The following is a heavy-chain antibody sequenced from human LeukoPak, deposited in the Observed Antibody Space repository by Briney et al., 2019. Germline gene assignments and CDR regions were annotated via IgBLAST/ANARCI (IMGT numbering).Heavy chain of an antibody. CDR3: AELGITMIGGV. D-gene: IGHD3-10*02. CDR1: GFTFSSYE. Sequence: RGSLRLSCAASGFTFSSYEMNWVRQAPGKGREWVSYISSSGSTIFYTDSVKGRFTISRDNAKNPLCLQMNRLIAPETAVYYCAELGITMIGGVWGKGTTVTISS. V-gene: IGHV3-48*03. CDR2: ISSSGSTI. J-gene: IGHJ6*04.